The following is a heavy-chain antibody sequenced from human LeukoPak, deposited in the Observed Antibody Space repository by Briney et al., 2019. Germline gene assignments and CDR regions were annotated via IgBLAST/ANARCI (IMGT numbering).Heavy chain of an antibody. V-gene: IGHV3-7*01. CDR3: ARLERSSHIDY. CDR2: IKQDGSEK. D-gene: IGHD6-13*01. Sequence: GGSLRLSCGASGFILSYYWMSWVRPAPGKGLEGVANIKQDGSEKYFVAYVKGRFTISRDNAKNSLYLKMNSLRAADTAVYYCARLERSSHIDYWGQGTLVTVSS. J-gene: IGHJ4*02. CDR1: GFILSYYW.